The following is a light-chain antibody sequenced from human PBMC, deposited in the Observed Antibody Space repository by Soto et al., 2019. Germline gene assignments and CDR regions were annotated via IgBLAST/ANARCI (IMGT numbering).Light chain of an antibody. V-gene: IGLV2-14*01. CDR1: SSDVGGYNY. CDR2: EIS. J-gene: IGLJ1*01. Sequence: QSALTQPASVSGSPGQSITISCTGTSSDVGGYNYVSWYQQHPGKAPKLMIYEISNRPSGVSSRFSGSRSGNTASLTVSELQAEDEADYYCSSYTSTSTNVFGTGTKLTVL. CDR3: SSYTSTSTNV.